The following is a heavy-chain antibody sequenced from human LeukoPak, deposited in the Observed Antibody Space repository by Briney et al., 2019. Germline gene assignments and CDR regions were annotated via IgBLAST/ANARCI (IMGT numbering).Heavy chain of an antibody. J-gene: IGHJ4*02. Sequence: SETLYLTCAVYGGSFSGYYWSWIRQPPGKRVEWIGEINHSGSINYNPSLKSRVTISVDTSKNQFSLKLSSVTAADTAVYYCARTRYPFDYWGQGTLVTVSS. CDR3: ARTRYPFDY. CDR2: INHSGSI. D-gene: IGHD1-14*01. CDR1: GGSFSGYY. V-gene: IGHV4-34*01.